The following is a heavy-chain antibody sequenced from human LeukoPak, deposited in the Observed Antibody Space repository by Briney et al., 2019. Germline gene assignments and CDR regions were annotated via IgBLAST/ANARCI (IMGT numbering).Heavy chain of an antibody. V-gene: IGHV4-59*01. J-gene: IGHJ5*02. CDR2: IYYSGST. CDR3: ARQLIGWFDP. CDR1: GGSISSYY. D-gene: IGHD3-16*01. Sequence: PSETLSLTCTVSGGSISSYYWSWIRQPPGKGLEWIGYIYYSGSTNYNPSLKSRVTISVDASKNQFSLKLSSVTAADTAVYYCARQLIGWFDPWGQGTLVTVSS.